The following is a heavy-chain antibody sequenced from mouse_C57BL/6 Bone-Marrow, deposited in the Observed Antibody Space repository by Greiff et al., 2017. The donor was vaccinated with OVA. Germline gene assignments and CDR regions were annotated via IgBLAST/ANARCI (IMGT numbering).Heavy chain of an antibody. CDR2: FHPYNDDT. V-gene: IGHV1-47*01. CDR3: ATMVTTGDWYFDF. J-gene: IGHJ1*03. Sequence: VQLQQSGAELVKPGASVKMSCKASGYTFTTYPIEWMKQNHGKSLEWIGNFHPYNDDTKYNEKFQGKATLTVEKSSSTVYLELRRLTSDDSAVYNGATMVTTGDWYFDFWGTGTTVTVSS. CDR1: GYTFTTYP. D-gene: IGHD2-2*01.